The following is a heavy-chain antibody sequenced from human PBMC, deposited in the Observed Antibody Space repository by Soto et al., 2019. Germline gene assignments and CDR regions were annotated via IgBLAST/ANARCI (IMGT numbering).Heavy chain of an antibody. J-gene: IGHJ6*02. D-gene: IGHD3-10*01. CDR2: IIPIFGTA. V-gene: IGHV1-69*12. Sequence: QVQLVQSGAEVKKPGSSVKVSCKASGGTFSSYAISWVRQAPGQGLEWMGGIIPIFGTANYAQKFQGRVTITADEPTSTDYMELSSLRSEDTAVYYCASPPFNPMVRGVRKSYYGMDVWGQGTTVTVSS. CDR3: ASPPFNPMVRGVRKSYYGMDV. CDR1: GGTFSSYA.